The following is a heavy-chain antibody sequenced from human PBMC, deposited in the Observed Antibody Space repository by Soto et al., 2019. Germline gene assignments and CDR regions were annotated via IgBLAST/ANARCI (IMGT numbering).Heavy chain of an antibody. CDR2: ISSSSITR. CDR1: GFTFSSYS. D-gene: IGHD3-3*01. J-gene: IGHJ4*02. CDR3: ARELYLGVVIPSYSFDF. Sequence: EVQLVESGGGLVQPGGSLRLSCAASGFTFSSYSMNWVRQAPGKGLEWVSYISSSSITRYYADSVKGRFTISRDNAKNSLYLQMNSLRAEDTAVYYCARELYLGVVIPSYSFDFWGQGTLSTVSA. V-gene: IGHV3-48*01.